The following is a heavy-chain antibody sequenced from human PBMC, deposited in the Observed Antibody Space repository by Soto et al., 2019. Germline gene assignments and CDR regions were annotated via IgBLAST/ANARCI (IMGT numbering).Heavy chain of an antibody. D-gene: IGHD3-3*01. CDR3: ARHLILGDTRAGMDV. Sequence: AESLKISCTGSGYTFTTYWIAWVRQMPGVGLEWMGIIYPGDSDTRYSLSFQGQVTISADKSTSTAYLQWSSLKASDTAMYYCARHLILGDTRAGMDVWGQGTTVTVSS. V-gene: IGHV5-51*01. CDR2: IYPGDSDT. CDR1: GYTFTTYW. J-gene: IGHJ6*02.